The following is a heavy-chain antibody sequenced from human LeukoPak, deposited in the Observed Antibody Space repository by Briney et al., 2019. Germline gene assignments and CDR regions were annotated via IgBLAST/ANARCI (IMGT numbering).Heavy chain of an antibody. CDR2: IWYDGSNK. J-gene: IGHJ6*02. V-gene: IGHV3-33*01. D-gene: IGHD3-3*01. CDR1: GFTFSSYG. Sequence: PGGSLRLSWAASGFTFSSYGMHWVRQAPGKGLEWVAVIWYDGSNKYYADSVKGRFTISRDNSKNTLYLQMNSLRAEDTAVYYCARDRQYYDFWSGYYFYYYYGMDVWGQGTTVTVSS. CDR3: ARDRQYYDFWSGYYFYYYYGMDV.